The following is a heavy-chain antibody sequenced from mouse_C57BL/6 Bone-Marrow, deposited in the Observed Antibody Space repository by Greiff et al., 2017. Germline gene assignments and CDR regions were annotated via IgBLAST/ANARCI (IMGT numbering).Heavy chain of an antibody. J-gene: IGHJ3*01. D-gene: IGHD1-1*01. CDR2: IHPNSGST. CDR1: GYTFTSYW. V-gene: IGHV1-64*01. CDR3: ARHAYGSRPWFAY. Sequence: QVQLQQPGAELVKPGASVKLSCTASGYTFTSYWMHWVKQRPGQGLEWIGTIHPNSGSTNYNEKFKSKATLTVDKSSSTAYMQLSSLTSEDSAVYYCARHAYGSRPWFAYWGQGTLVTVSA.